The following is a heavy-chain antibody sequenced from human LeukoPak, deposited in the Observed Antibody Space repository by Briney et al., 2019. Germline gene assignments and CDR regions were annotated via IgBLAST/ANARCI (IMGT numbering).Heavy chain of an antibody. CDR3: AGGAGWLIDY. D-gene: IGHD3-16*01. CDR1: GFSFGRHW. Sequence: GGSLRLSCAASGFSFGRHWMNWVRQAPGKGLEWVANIRQDGSEKNYVDSVKGRFTISRDNAKNSLLLQMDSLRAEDTAVYYCAGGAGWLIDYWGQGTLVTVSS. J-gene: IGHJ4*02. V-gene: IGHV3-7*03. CDR2: IRQDGSEK.